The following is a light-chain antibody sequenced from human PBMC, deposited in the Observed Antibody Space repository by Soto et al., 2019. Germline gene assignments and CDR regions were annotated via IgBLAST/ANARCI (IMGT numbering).Light chain of an antibody. CDR2: DVS. V-gene: IGLV2-14*01. Sequence: QSVLTQPASVSGSPGQSITISCTGTSSDVGGYNYVSWYQQHPGTAPKLMIYDVSNRPSGVSNRSSGSKSGNTASLTISGLQAEDEADYYCSSYTSSSTHWVFGGGTKLTVL. J-gene: IGLJ3*02. CDR3: SSYTSSSTHWV. CDR1: SSDVGGYNY.